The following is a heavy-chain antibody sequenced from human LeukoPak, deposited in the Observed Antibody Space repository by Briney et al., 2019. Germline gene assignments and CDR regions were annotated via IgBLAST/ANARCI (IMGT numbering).Heavy chain of an antibody. V-gene: IGHV3-23*01. D-gene: IGHD3-22*01. CDR1: EFTFSNYA. CDR3: AKAKTMTHDAFDI. Sequence: GGSLRLSCTASEFTFSNYAMTWVRQAPGKGLEWVSAISGSGGNTYYADSVKGRFTISRDNSKNTLYLQMNSLRAEDTAVYYCAKAKTMTHDAFDIWGQGTMVTVSS. J-gene: IGHJ3*02. CDR2: ISGSGGNT.